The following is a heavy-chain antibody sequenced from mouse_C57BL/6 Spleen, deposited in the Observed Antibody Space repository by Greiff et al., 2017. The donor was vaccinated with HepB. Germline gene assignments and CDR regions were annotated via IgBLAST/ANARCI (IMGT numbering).Heavy chain of an antibody. CDR2: INPSSGYT. CDR3: ARGDSLLAY. CDR1: GYTFTSYT. D-gene: IGHD2-13*01. V-gene: IGHV1-4*01. Sequence: QVQLKHSGAELARPGASVKMSCKASGYTFTSYTMHWVKQRPGQGLEWIGYINPSSGYTKYKQKFKDKATLTADKSSSTAYMQLSSLTSEDSAVYYCARGDSLLAYWGQWTRVTVSA. J-gene: IGHJ3*01.